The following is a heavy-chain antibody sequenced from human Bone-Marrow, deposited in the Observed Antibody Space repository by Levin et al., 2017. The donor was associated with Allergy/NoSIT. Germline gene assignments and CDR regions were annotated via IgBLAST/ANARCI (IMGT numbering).Heavy chain of an antibody. CDR3: ARNLPYVDY. V-gene: IGHV4-34*01. CDR1: GGSFSGYY. J-gene: IGHJ4*02. Sequence: SETLSLTCAVYGGSFSGYYWSWIRQPPGKGLEWIGEINHSGSTNYNPSLKSRVTISVDTSKNQFSLKLSSVTAADTAVDYCARNLPYVDYWGQGTLVTVSS. CDR2: INHSGST. D-gene: IGHD2-2*01.